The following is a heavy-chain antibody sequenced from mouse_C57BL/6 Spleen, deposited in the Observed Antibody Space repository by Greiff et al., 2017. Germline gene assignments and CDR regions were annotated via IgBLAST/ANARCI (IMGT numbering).Heavy chain of an antibody. J-gene: IGHJ4*01. CDR1: GYTFTSYW. CDR2: IHPSDSDT. Sequence: VQLQQPGAELVKPGASVKVSCKASGYTFTSYWMHWVKQRPGQGLEWIGRIHPSDSDTNYNQKFKGNATLTVDKSSSTAYMQLSSLTSEDSAVYYWAIGSSPYYYAMDYWGQGTSVTVSS. D-gene: IGHD1-1*01. CDR3: AIGSSPYYYAMDY. V-gene: IGHV1-74*01.